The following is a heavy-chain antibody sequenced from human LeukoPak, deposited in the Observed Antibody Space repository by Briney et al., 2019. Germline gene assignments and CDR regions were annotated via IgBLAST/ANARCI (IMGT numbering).Heavy chain of an antibody. V-gene: IGHV3-21*01. J-gene: IGHJ5*02. Sequence: GRSLRLSCTASGFTFSSYSMNWVRQAPGKGLEWVSSISTSSSYIYYADSVKGRFTISRDNARNSLYLQMNTLRAEDTAVYSCARGADGVSSNSRGWFDPWGQGTLVTVSS. D-gene: IGHD2-15*01. CDR3: ARGADGVSSNSRGWFDP. CDR1: GFTFSSYS. CDR2: ISTSSSYI.